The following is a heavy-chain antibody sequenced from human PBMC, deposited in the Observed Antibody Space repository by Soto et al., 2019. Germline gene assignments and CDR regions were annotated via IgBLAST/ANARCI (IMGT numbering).Heavy chain of an antibody. CDR2: IYYSGST. CDR1: GGSISSGGYY. V-gene: IGHV4-31*02. J-gene: IGHJ5*02. CDR3: ARERALGYCSSTSCYARNNNWFDP. D-gene: IGHD2-2*01. Sequence: SETLSLTCTVSGGSISSGGYYWSWIRQHPGKGLEWIGYIYYSGSTYYNPSLKSRVTISVDTSKNQFSLKLSSVTAADTAVYYCARERALGYCSSTSCYARNNNWFDPWAREPWSPSPQ.